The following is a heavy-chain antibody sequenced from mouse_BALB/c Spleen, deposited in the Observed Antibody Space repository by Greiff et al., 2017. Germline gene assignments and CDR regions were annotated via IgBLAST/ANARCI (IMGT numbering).Heavy chain of an antibody. J-gene: IGHJ3*01. CDR2: ISSGSSTI. D-gene: IGHD2-12*01. CDR3: ARGDLRGFAY. CDR1: GFTFSSFG. V-gene: IGHV5-17*02. Sequence: EVKLMESGGGLVQPGGSRKLSCAASGFTFSSFGMHWVRQAPEKGLEWVAYISSGSSTIYYADTVKGRFTISRDNPKNTLFLQMTSLRSEDTAMYYCARGDLRGFAYWGQGTLVTVSA.